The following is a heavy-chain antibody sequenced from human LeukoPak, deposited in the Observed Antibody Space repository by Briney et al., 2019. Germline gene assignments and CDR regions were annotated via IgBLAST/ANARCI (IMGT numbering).Heavy chain of an antibody. D-gene: IGHD6-6*01. CDR3: ARDPSSSSSVGGYLDY. V-gene: IGHV3-30*02. CDR1: GFIFSSYD. Sequence: GGSLRLSCAVSGFIFSSYDMNWVRQAPGKGLEWVAFIRYDGSRKYYADSVKGRFTISRDNSKNTVYLQMNSLRAEDTAVYNCARDPSSSSSVGGYLDYWGQGTLVTVSS. CDR2: IRYDGSRK. J-gene: IGHJ4*02.